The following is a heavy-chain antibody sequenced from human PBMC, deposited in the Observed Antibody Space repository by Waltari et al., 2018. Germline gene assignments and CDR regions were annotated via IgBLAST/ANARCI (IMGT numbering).Heavy chain of an antibody. V-gene: IGHV1-58*01. CDR3: AADSQYYDFWSGYNGDAFDI. D-gene: IGHD3-3*01. J-gene: IGHJ3*02. Sequence: QMQLVQSGPEVKKPGTSVKVSCKASGFTFTSSAVQWVRQARGQRLEWIGWIVVGSVNTNYAQKFQERVTITRDMSTSTAYMELSSLRSEDTAVYYCAADSQYYDFWSGYNGDAFDIWGQGTMVTVSS. CDR1: GFTFTSSA. CDR2: IVVGSVNT.